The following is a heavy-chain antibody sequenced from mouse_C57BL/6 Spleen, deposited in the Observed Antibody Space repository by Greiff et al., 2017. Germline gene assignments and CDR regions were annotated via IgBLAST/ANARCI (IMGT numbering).Heavy chain of an antibody. D-gene: IGHD3-2*01. V-gene: IGHV1-9*01. CDR2: IFPGSGST. CDR3: ARGDSNGYYFDY. Sequence: QVQLQQSGAELMKPGASVKLSCKATGYTFTGYWIEWVKQRPGHGLEWIGEIFPGSGSTNYNEKFKGKATFTADRSSNTAYMQLSSLTSEDSAIXCCARGDSNGYYFDYWGQGTTLTVSS. J-gene: IGHJ2*01. CDR1: GYTFTGYW.